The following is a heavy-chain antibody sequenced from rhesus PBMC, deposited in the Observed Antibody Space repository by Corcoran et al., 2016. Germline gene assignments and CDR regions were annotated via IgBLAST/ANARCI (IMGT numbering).Heavy chain of an antibody. CDR2: ISIGGGT. D-gene: IGHD6-31*01. CDR3: ARGSGIAAAADAFDF. CDR1: ELTFISYD. Sequence: VEQLVESGGALVQPGAALRLSRAASELTFISYDIHWVRPAPGKGLEGVSAISIGGGTYYPDSVKGRFTISRDNAKNSLYLQMNSLRAEDTAVYYCARGSGIAAAADAFDFWGQGLRVTVSS. V-gene: IGHV3-132*02. J-gene: IGHJ3*01.